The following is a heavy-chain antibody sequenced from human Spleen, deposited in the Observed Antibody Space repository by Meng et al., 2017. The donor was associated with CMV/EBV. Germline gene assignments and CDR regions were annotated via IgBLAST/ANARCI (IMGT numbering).Heavy chain of an antibody. Sequence: LSLTCAASGFTFRSYAMSWVRQAPGKGLEWVANIKQDGSEKYYVGSVKGRFTISRDNAKNSLYLQMNSLRAEDTAVYYCARVLGAYDFWSGYSSYGMDVWGQGTTVTVSS. CDR3: ARVLGAYDFWSGYSSYGMDV. CDR2: IKQDGSEK. D-gene: IGHD3-3*01. J-gene: IGHJ6*02. V-gene: IGHV3-7*01. CDR1: GFTFRSYA.